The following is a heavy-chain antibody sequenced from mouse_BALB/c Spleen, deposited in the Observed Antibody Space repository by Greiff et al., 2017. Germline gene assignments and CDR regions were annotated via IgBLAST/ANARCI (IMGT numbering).Heavy chain of an antibody. CDR3: ARLESYYFDY. CDR1: GYTFTSYW. Sequence: VQLQQSGAELAKPGASVKMSCKASGYTFTSYWMHWVKQRPGQGLEWIGYINPSTGYTEYNQKFKDKATLTADKSSSTAYMQLSSLTSEDSAVYDCARLESYYFDYWGQGTTLTVSS. CDR2: INPSTGYT. J-gene: IGHJ2*01. V-gene: IGHV1-7*01.